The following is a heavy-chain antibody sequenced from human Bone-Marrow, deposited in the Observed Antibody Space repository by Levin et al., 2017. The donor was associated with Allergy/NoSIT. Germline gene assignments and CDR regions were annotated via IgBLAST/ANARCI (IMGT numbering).Heavy chain of an antibody. D-gene: IGHD5-18*01. CDR3: ARESSGYNYGLDAFDL. CDR2: IKQDGSEK. Sequence: GGSLRLSCVGSEFTLSRYWMSWVRQAPGKGLEWVANIKQDGSEKNYVDSVKGRISISRDNAKNSLYLQLNSLRAEDTAVYYCARESSGYNYGLDAFDLWGQGTMVTVSS. J-gene: IGHJ3*01. V-gene: IGHV3-7*04. CDR1: EFTLSRYW.